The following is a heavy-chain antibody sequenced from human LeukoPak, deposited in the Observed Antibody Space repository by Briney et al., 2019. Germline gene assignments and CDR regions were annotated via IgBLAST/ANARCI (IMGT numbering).Heavy chain of an antibody. J-gene: IGHJ5*02. Sequence: PGRSLRLSCAASGFTFSSYGMHWVRQAPGKGLEWVAVIWYDGSNKYYADSVKGRFTISRDNSKNTLYLQMNSLRAEDTAVYYCARDDRGLNWFDPWGQGTLVTVSS. V-gene: IGHV3-33*01. D-gene: IGHD3-22*01. CDR2: IWYDGSNK. CDR1: GFTFSSYG. CDR3: ARDDRGLNWFDP.